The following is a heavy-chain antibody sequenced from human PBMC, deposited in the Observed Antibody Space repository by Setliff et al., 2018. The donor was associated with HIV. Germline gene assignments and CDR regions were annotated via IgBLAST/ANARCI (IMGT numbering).Heavy chain of an antibody. V-gene: IGHV4-31*03. CDR1: GDSISSGRQY. CDR3: ARIWYFDDLTGHYWFDL. J-gene: IGHJ5*02. D-gene: IGHD3-9*01. CDR2: IRFGGGI. Sequence: SETLSLTCSVSGDSISSGRQYWGWIRQHPEKGLEWIGYIRFGGGIYNNPSLRSRLAMSVDTSENHFSLRHSSVTVADSAVYYCARIWYFDDLTGHYWFDLWGQGILVTVSS.